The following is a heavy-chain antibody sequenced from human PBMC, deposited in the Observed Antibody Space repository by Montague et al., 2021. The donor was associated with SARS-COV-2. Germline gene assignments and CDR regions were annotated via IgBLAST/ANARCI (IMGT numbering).Heavy chain of an antibody. D-gene: IGHD2-8*01. CDR3: ARLSVTNPDNYYYYKGMDV. J-gene: IGHJ6*02. Sequence: SLRLSCAASGFTFTDYYMSWVRQALGKGLEWISYMSIDNFYATYAGSVKGRFIISRDNAKNSLFLQMNSLRVKDTAVYYCARLSVTNPDNYYYYKGMDVWGQGTTVIVSS. CDR2: MSIDNFYA. V-gene: IGHV3-11*03. CDR1: GFTFTDYY.